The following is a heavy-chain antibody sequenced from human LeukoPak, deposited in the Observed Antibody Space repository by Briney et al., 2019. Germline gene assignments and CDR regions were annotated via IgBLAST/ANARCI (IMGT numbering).Heavy chain of an antibody. Sequence: PGGSLRLSCAASGFTFSDYYMSWIRHARGKGLDWVSYISSSVSTIYYADSVKGRSTISRDNAKNSLYLQMNSLRAEDTAVYYCERGPYCSSTSCYSQVVWGQGTLVTVSS. CDR1: GFTFSDYY. J-gene: IGHJ4*02. CDR2: ISSSVSTI. V-gene: IGHV3-11*04. D-gene: IGHD2-2*02. CDR3: ERGPYCSSTSCYSQVV.